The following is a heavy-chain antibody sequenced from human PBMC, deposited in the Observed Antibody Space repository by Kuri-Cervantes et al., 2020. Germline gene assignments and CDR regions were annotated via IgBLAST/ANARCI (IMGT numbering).Heavy chain of an antibody. V-gene: IGHV6-1*01. Sequence: LRLSCAISGDSVSSNSAAWNWVRQSPPRGLEWLGRTYYRSKWYNDYAVSVKSRITINPDTSKNQFSLQLNSVTPEDTAVYYCARDRGVGWFDPWGQGTLVTVSS. CDR2: TYYRSKWYN. J-gene: IGHJ5*02. D-gene: IGHD1-26*01. CDR1: GDSVSSNSAA. CDR3: ARDRGVGWFDP.